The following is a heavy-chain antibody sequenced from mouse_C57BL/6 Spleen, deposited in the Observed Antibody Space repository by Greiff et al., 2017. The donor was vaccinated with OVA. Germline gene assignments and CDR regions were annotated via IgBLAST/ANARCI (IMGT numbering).Heavy chain of an antibody. V-gene: IGHV1-63*01. CDR3: ARSSSYYSNYQYYFDY. CDR2: IYPGGGYT. D-gene: IGHD2-5*01. J-gene: IGHJ2*01. CDR1: GYTFTNYW. Sequence: QVQLKQSGAELVRPGTSVKMSCKASGYTFTNYWIGWAKQRPGHGLEWIGDIYPGGGYTNYNEKFKGKATLTADKSSRTAYMQFSSLTSEDSAIYYCARSSSYYSNYQYYFDYWAKAPLSQSPQ.